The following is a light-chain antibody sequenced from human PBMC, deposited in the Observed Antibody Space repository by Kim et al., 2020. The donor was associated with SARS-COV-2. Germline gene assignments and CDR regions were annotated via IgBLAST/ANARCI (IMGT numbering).Light chain of an antibody. CDR1: SSDIGGYNY. V-gene: IGLV2-8*01. J-gene: IGLJ3*02. CDR3: NSYAGSNNWV. CDR2: DVN. Sequence: GQSVTTSCTGTSSDIGGYNYLSWYQQHPGKAPKLMIYDVNKRPSGVPDRFSGSKSGNTASLTVSGLQAEDEAYYYCNSYAGSNNWVFGGGTRLTVL.